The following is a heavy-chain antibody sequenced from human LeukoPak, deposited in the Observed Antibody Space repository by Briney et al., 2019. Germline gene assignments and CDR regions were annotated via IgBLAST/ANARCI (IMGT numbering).Heavy chain of an antibody. J-gene: IGHJ5*01. V-gene: IGHV3-23*01. CDR1: GFTFSSYP. D-gene: IGHD2-15*01. CDR3: AKEMVAALFNWFDS. Sequence: GGSLRLSCTASGFTFSSYPISWVRQTPGKGLEWVSSIDGSGDKTYYADSVKGRFTISRDNARNTLYLQMSGLRVDGTAKYYCAKEMVAALFNWFDSWGQGTLVTVSS. CDR2: IDGSGDKT.